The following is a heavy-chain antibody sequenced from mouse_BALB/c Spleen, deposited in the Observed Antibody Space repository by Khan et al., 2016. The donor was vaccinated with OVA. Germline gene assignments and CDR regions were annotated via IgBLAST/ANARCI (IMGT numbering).Heavy chain of an antibody. CDR2: ISSDGSYT. V-gene: IGHV5-6*01. Sequence: EVELVESGGDLVKPGGSLKLSWAASGFTFSSYGMSWVRQTPDKRLEWVATISSDGSYTYYPDSVKGRFTISRDNVKNTLYLQMSILKSGDTAMYYCASHLTGSFAYWGQGTMVTVSA. CDR3: ASHLTGSFAY. CDR1: GFTFSSYG. D-gene: IGHD4-1*01. J-gene: IGHJ3*01.